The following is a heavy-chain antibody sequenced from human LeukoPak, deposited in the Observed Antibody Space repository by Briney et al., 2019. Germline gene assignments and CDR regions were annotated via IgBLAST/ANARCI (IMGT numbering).Heavy chain of an antibody. Sequence: SETLSLTCAVYGGSFSGYYWSWIRQPPGKGLEWIGEINHSGSTNYNPSLKSRVTISVDTSKNQFSLKLSSVTAADTAVYYCARRIRYHGSGSLRWFDPWGQGTLVTVSS. J-gene: IGHJ5*02. D-gene: IGHD3-10*01. CDR2: INHSGST. CDR1: GGSFSGYY. CDR3: ARRIRYHGSGSLRWFDP. V-gene: IGHV4-34*01.